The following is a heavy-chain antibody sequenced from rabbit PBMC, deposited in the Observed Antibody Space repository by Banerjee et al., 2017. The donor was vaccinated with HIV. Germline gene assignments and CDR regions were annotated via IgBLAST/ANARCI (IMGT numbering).Heavy chain of an antibody. Sequence: QQQLEESGGDLVKPEGSLTLTCTASGFSFSSSYYIYWVRQAPGKGLEWIACIYTGSGSTYYASWAKGRFTISKTSSTTVTLQMTSLTAADTATYFCARSTSGYDIGDLWGQGTLVTVS. CDR1: GFSFSSSYY. CDR2: IYTGSGST. D-gene: IGHD1-1*01. J-gene: IGHJ6*01. V-gene: IGHV1S45*01. CDR3: ARSTSGYDIGDL.